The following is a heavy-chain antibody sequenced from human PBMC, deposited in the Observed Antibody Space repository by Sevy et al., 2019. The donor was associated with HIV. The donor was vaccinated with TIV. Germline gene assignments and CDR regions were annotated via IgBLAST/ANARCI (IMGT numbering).Heavy chain of an antibody. J-gene: IGHJ4*02. CDR2: IYSGGRT. CDR3: ARERGDQYSDSYFDS. D-gene: IGHD2-21*01. V-gene: IGHV3-66*01. Sequence: GGSLRLSCAASGFMVSSRYMSWVRQAPGKGLEWVSVIYSGGRTYYADSVKGRFTISRDISKNTLLFQMNSLRAEDTAVYYCARERGDQYSDSYFDSWGQGTLVTVSS. CDR1: GFMVSSRY.